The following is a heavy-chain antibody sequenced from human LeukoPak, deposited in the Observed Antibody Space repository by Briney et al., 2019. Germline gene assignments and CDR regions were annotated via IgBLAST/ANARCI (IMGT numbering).Heavy chain of an antibody. CDR2: IIPIFGTA. V-gene: IGHV1-69*06. CDR1: GGTFSSYA. J-gene: IGHJ4*02. CDR3: AKDYYGSGSYLLH. Sequence: SVKVSCKASGGTFSSYAISWVRQAPGQGLEWMGGIIPIFGTANYAQKFQGRVTITADKSTSTAYMELSSLRSEDTAVYYCAKDYYGSGSYLLHWGQGTLVIVSS. D-gene: IGHD3-10*01.